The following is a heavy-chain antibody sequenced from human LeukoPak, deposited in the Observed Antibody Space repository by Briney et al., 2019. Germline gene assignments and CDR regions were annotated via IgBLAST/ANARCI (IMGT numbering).Heavy chain of an antibody. CDR1: GFTFSSYG. J-gene: IGHJ4*02. Sequence: GGSLRPSCAASGFTFSSYGMHWVRQAPGKGLEWVAVIWYDGSNKYYADSVKGRFTISRDNSKNTLYLQMNSLRAEDTAVYYCARASARLYYYDSSGYWGYFDYWGQGTLVTVSS. D-gene: IGHD3-22*01. V-gene: IGHV3-33*01. CDR2: IWYDGSNK. CDR3: ARASARLYYYDSSGYWGYFDY.